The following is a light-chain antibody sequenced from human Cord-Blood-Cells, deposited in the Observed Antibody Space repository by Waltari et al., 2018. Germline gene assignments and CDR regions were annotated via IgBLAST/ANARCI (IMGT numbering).Light chain of an antibody. CDR1: QSISRW. J-gene: IGKJ1*01. CDR2: DAS. CDR3: QQYNSYST. Sequence: IQMTQSPSTLSASVGDRVTITCRASQSISRWLAWYPQKPGKAPKLLIYDASSLESGVPTRFRGGGSGTEFTLTISSLQADDFATYYCQQYNSYSTFGQGTKVEIK. V-gene: IGKV1-5*01.